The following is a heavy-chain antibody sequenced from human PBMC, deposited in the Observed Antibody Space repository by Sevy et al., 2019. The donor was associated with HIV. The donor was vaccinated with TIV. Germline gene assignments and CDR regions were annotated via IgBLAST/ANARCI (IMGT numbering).Heavy chain of an antibody. Sequence: GGSLRLSCAASGFTFSSYAMHWVRQAPGKGLEWVAVISYDGSNKYYADSVKGRFTISRDNSKNTLYLQMNSLRAEDTAVYYCARDRGYCSGGSCYFHDYYYGMDVWGQGTTVTVSS. CDR1: GFTFSSYA. J-gene: IGHJ6*02. V-gene: IGHV3-30-3*01. CDR3: ARDRGYCSGGSCYFHDYYYGMDV. D-gene: IGHD2-15*01. CDR2: ISYDGSNK.